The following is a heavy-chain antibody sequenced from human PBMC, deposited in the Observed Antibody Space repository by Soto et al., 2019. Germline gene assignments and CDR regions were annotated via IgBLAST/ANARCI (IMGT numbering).Heavy chain of an antibody. CDR2: IDPSDSYT. D-gene: IGHD4-17*01. J-gene: IGHJ6*04. CDR3: TRRGRHDYSDSRDYGMDG. CDR1: GYSFTSYW. Sequence: EVQLVQSGAEVKKPGESLRISCKGSGYSFTSYWISWVRQMPGKGLEWMGRIDPSDSYTNYSPSFQGHVTISADKSISTAYLQRSSLRASDTSMYYCTRRGRHDYSDSRDYGMDGWCKGTTVTVSS. V-gene: IGHV5-10-1*03.